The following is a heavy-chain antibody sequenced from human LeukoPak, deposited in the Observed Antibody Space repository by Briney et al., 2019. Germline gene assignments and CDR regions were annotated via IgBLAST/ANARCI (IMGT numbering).Heavy chain of an antibody. V-gene: IGHV4-59*01. CDR2: VYYSGST. CDR1: GGPFSGYY. D-gene: IGHD5-24*01. CDR3: TRERRDGYKVYFDY. Sequence: SETLSLTCAVYGGPFSGYYWSWIRQPPGKGLEWIGYVYYSGSTNYNPSLKSPVTISVDTSKNQFSLRLSSVTAADTAVYYCTRERRDGYKVYFDYWGQGTLVTVSS. J-gene: IGHJ4*02.